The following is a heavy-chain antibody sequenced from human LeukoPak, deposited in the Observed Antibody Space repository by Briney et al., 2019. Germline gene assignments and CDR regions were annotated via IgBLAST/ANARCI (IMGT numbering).Heavy chain of an antibody. J-gene: IGHJ3*02. V-gene: IGHV1-2*02. CDR2: INPNSGDT. CDR1: GYTLTGYY. CDR3: ARAPKNDAYDI. Sequence: GASVEVSCKASGYTLTGYYIHWVRQAPGQGLEWVGWINPNSGDTHSARNFQGRVTMTRDTSISTASMDLSRLRSDDTAVYYCARAPKNDAYDIWGRGTMVTVSS.